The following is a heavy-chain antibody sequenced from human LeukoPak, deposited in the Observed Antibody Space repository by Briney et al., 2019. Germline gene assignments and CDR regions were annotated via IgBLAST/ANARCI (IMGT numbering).Heavy chain of an antibody. CDR2: INQDATKE. Sequence: GGSLRLSCAASGFTFSNYWMTWVRQAPGKGLEWVAVINQDATKEHYMDSVKARFTISRDNAKNSVSLQMNSLRAEDTAVYYCVRDGGVSGYDLLDYWGQGTLVTVSS. V-gene: IGHV3-7*01. CDR3: VRDGGVSGYDLLDY. CDR1: GFTFSNYW. J-gene: IGHJ4*02. D-gene: IGHD5-12*01.